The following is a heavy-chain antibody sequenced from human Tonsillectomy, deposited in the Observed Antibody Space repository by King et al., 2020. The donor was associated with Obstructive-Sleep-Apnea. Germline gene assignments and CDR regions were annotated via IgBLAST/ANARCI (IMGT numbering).Heavy chain of an antibody. J-gene: IGHJ4*02. V-gene: IGHV5-51*01. D-gene: IGHD6-6*01. CDR1: GYFFSSYW. Sequence: VQLVESGAEVKKPGESLKISCKGSGYFFSSYWIAWVRQMPGKGLEWMGIIYPSDSDSRYSPSFQGQVTISADKSIRTAYLQWRSLKASDTAMYYCVRGKYSSSSFDYWGQGTLVTVSS. CDR2: IYPSDSDS. CDR3: VRGKYSSSSFDY.